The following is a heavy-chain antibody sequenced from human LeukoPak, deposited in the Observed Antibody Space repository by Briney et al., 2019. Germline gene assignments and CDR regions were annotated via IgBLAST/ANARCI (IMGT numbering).Heavy chain of an antibody. CDR3: AKDKGTGYYYYMDV. CDR1: GFPFDDYA. V-gene: IGHV3-43D*03. D-gene: IGHD1-1*01. J-gene: IGHJ6*03. Sequence: GGSLRLSCAASGFPFDDYAMLWVRQAPGKGLEWVSFISWHGGTTYYADSVKGRFTISRDSSKDSLYLQMNSLRTEDTGLYYCAKDKGTGYYYYMDVWGKGTTVTISS. CDR2: ISWHGGTT.